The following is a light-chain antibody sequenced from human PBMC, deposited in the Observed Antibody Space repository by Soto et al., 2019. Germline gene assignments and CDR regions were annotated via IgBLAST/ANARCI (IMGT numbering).Light chain of an antibody. V-gene: IGLV1-40*01. Sequence: QSVLTQPASVCGAPGQRVAISCTGSSSNIGAEYDVHWYQQLPGTAPKRLIYGDNNRPSGVPDRFSGSKSGTSASLAITGLQPEDEADYSCQSYDSSLTTFVFGTGTKVTVL. CDR3: QSYDSSLTTFV. J-gene: IGLJ1*01. CDR2: GDN. CDR1: SSNIGAEYD.